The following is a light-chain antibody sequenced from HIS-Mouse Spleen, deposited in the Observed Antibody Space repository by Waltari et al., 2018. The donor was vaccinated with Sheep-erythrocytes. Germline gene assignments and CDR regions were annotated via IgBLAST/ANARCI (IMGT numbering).Light chain of an antibody. CDR2: QDS. Sequence: SYELTQPPSVSVSPGQTASITCSGDKLGDKYACWYQQKPGQSPVLVIYQDSKRPSGSPGRVSGSNSGNTAPLTIGGTQAMDEADYYCQAWDSSTAVFGGGTKLTVL. CDR3: QAWDSSTAV. CDR1: KLGDKY. V-gene: IGLV3-1*01. J-gene: IGLJ2*01.